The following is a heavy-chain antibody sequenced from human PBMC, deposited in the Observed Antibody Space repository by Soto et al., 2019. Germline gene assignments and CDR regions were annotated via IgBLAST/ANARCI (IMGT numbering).Heavy chain of an antibody. J-gene: IGHJ6*02. Sequence: QLQLQESGPGLVKPSETLSLTCTVSGGSISSSSYYWGWIRQPPGKGLEWIGSIYYSGSTYYNPSLKSRVTISVDTSKNQCSLKLSSVTAADTAVYYCARLGSTVTYYYYGMDVWGQGTTVTVSS. CDR3: ARLGSTVTYYYYGMDV. CDR2: IYYSGST. CDR1: GGSISSSSYY. D-gene: IGHD4-17*01. V-gene: IGHV4-39*01.